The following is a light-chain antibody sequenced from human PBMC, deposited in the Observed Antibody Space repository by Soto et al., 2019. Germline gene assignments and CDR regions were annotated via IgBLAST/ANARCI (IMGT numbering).Light chain of an antibody. Sequence: QSVLTQPPSASGSPGQSVTISCTGTSSDVGGYNYVSWYQHHQGKAPKLMIYEVTKRPSGVPDRYTGSTSGNTASLTVSGLHAEDEADYYCSAYAGSNNFVFGTGTKVTVL. CDR1: SSDVGGYNY. CDR2: EVT. J-gene: IGLJ1*01. V-gene: IGLV2-8*01. CDR3: SAYAGSNNFV.